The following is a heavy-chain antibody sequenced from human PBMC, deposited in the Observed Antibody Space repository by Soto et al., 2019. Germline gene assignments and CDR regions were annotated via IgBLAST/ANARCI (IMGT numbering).Heavy chain of an antibody. V-gene: IGHV3-21*01. CDR3: AREAYAGIAVAGGGYYFDY. CDR2: ISSGSSYI. D-gene: IGHD6-19*01. J-gene: IGHJ4*02. Sequence: PGGSLGLSCAASGFTFSSYAMNSVRQAPGKGLEWVSDISSGSSYIYYADSVKGRFTISRDNAKNSLYLQMNSLRAEDTAVYYCAREAYAGIAVAGGGYYFDYWGQGTLVTVS. CDR1: GFTFSSYA.